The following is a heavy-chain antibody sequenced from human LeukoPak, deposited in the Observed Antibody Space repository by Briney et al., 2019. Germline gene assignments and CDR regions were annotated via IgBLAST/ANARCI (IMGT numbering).Heavy chain of an antibody. Sequence: ASVKVSCKASGYTFTNYYMHWVRQAPGQGLEWLGWINPNSGDTRSLQKFQGRVTMTRDTSISAAYMELSRLRSDDTAVYYCARNRFLEYGSGSFFDYWGQGTLVTVSS. J-gene: IGHJ4*02. CDR1: GYTFTNYY. CDR2: INPNSGDT. V-gene: IGHV1-2*02. D-gene: IGHD3-10*01. CDR3: ARNRFLEYGSGSFFDY.